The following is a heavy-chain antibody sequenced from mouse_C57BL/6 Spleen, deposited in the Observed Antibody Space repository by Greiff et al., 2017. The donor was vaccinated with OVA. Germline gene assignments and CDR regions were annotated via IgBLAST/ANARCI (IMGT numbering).Heavy chain of an antibody. CDR3: ARDLTTVVNWYFDV. J-gene: IGHJ1*03. D-gene: IGHD1-1*01. CDR1: GFTFSSYA. V-gene: IGHV5-4*01. Sequence: EVMLVESGGGLVKPGGSLKLSCAASGFTFSSYAMSWVRQTPEKRLEWVATISDGGSYTYYPDNVKGRFTISRDNAKNNLYLQMSHLKSEDTAMYYCARDLTTVVNWYFDVWGTGTTVTVSS. CDR2: ISDGGSYT.